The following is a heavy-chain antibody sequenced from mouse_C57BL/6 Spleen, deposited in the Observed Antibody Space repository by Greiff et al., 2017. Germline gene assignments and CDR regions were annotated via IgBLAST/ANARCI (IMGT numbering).Heavy chain of an antibody. Sequence: QVQLKESGAELVRPGTSVKMSCKASGYTFTNYWIGWAKQRPGHGLEWIGDIYPGGGYTNYNEKFKGKATLTADKSSSTAYMQFSSLTSEDSAIYYCARETTAVAKGYFDVWGTGTTVTVSS. CDR3: ARETTAVAKGYFDV. J-gene: IGHJ1*03. CDR2: IYPGGGYT. CDR1: GYTFTNYW. D-gene: IGHD1-1*01. V-gene: IGHV1-63*01.